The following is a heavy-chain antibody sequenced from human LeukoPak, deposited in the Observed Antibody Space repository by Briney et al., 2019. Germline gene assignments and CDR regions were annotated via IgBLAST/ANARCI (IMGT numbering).Heavy chain of an antibody. CDR1: GFTFDDYA. J-gene: IGHJ4*02. Sequence: GGSLRLSCAASGFTFDDYAMHWVRQAPGKGLEWVSLISWDGGSTYYADSVKGRFTISRDNSKNSLYLQMNSLRAEDTALYYCAKAHGIAAYFDYWGQGTLVTVSS. CDR2: ISWDGGST. CDR3: AKAHGIAAYFDY. D-gene: IGHD6-25*01. V-gene: IGHV3-43D*03.